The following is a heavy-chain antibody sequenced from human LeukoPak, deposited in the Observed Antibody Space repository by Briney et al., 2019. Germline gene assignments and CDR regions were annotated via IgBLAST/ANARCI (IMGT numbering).Heavy chain of an antibody. CDR2: INPRAGTT. D-gene: IGHD3-16*01. V-gene: IGHV1-46*01. CDR1: GYTFTTYF. Sequence: GAPVKRSCKASGYTFTTYFLHWVRQTPGQGLEWMGMINPRAGTTNHAQKFSGRVTMTRDTSTNTVYMDLTSLRSEDTAVYYCAREAPGGYFDYCAQGTLLADSS. J-gene: IGHJ4*02. CDR3: AREAPGGYFDY.